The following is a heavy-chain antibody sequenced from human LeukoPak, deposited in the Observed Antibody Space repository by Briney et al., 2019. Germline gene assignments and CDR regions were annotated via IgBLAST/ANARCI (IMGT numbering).Heavy chain of an antibody. Sequence: GGSLRLSCAASGFTFSDHAMSWVRQAPAKGLEWVSSINGNGGGSYYIDSVKGRFTVSRDNSENALYLQMNSLRAEDTAVYYCAKIGADFDYWGQGTLVTVSS. D-gene: IGHD3-16*01. V-gene: IGHV3-23*01. CDR3: AKIGADFDY. CDR2: INGNGGGS. J-gene: IGHJ4*02. CDR1: GFTFSDHA.